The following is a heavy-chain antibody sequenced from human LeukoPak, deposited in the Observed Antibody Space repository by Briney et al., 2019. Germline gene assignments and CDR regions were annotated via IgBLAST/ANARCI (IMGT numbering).Heavy chain of an antibody. Sequence: SETLSLTCAVYGGSFSGYYWIWIRQSPGKGLEWIRDINDSGSSNYHPSLKSRVTISLDTSKTQFSLKLTSVTSADTAVYFCARYVPDYGDYSGGFDIWGQGTMVTVSS. CDR1: GGSFSGYY. V-gene: IGHV4-34*01. J-gene: IGHJ3*02. CDR2: INDSGSS. D-gene: IGHD4-17*01. CDR3: ARYVPDYGDYSGGFDI.